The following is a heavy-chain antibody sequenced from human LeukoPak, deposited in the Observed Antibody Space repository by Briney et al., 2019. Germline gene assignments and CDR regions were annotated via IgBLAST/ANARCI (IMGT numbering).Heavy chain of an antibody. Sequence: SVKVSCKASGGTFSSYAISWVRQAPGQGLEWMGGIIPIFGTANYAQKFQGRVTITADESTSTAYMELSSLRSEDTAVYYCATAPLEQLVFDYWGQGTLVTVSS. CDR2: IIPIFGTA. J-gene: IGHJ4*02. D-gene: IGHD6-6*01. CDR1: GGTFSSYA. CDR3: ATAPLEQLVFDY. V-gene: IGHV1-69*13.